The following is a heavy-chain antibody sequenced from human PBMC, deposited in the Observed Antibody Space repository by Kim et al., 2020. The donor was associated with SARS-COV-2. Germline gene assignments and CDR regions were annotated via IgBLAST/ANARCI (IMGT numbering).Heavy chain of an antibody. CDR2: IPGSNSNK. CDR3: AKAGGKALWFGEVIESRYNFDL. CDR1: GFTFSSFA. Sequence: GGSLRLSCAASGFTFSSFAMNWVRQAPGKGLEWVSAIPGSNSNKYYADSVRGRFTISRDNSKNPLYLHMDSLTAADTAIYYCAKAGGKALWFGEVIESRYNFDLWGQGTLVTVAS. V-gene: IGHV3-23*01. D-gene: IGHD3-10*01. J-gene: IGHJ4*02.